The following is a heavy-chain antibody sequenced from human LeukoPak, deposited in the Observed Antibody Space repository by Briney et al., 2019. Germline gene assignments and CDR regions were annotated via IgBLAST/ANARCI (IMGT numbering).Heavy chain of an antibody. D-gene: IGHD6-6*01. CDR1: GFTFDDYA. Sequence: GGSLRLSCAASGFTFDDYAMAWVRQAPGKGLGWVSLFLGDGGRPYYADSVKGRFTISIDNSKNSLDLQMNSLRTDDIALYYCAKDSPEYSSSSSGFDYWGQGTLVTVSS. CDR3: AKDSPEYSSSSSGFDY. V-gene: IGHV3-43*02. CDR2: FLGDGGRP. J-gene: IGHJ4*02.